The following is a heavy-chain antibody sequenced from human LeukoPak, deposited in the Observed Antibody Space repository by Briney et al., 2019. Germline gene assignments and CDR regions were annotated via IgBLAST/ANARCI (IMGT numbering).Heavy chain of an antibody. CDR1: GLTFSDYY. CDR3: VKDLGSSNRNPTFDY. D-gene: IGHD1-14*01. J-gene: IGHJ4*02. CDR2: ISWNSGTI. Sequence: GGSLRLSCVASGLTFSDYYMGWIRQAPGKGLVWVSRISWNSGTIGYADSVKGRFTISRDNAKNSLYLQMKSLRAEDTALYYCVKDLGSSNRNPTFDYWGQGTLVTVSS. V-gene: IGHV3-9*01.